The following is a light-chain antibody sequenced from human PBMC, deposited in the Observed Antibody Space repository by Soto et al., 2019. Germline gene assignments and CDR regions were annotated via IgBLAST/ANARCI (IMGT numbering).Light chain of an antibody. CDR3: QKYNSAPWT. CDR1: QGIAKS. V-gene: IGKV1-27*01. Sequence: IQMTQSPSSLSASVGDRVTITCRASQGIAKSLALYQQKPGKAPKLLIYSASTLQSGVPSRFSGSGSGTDLTLTISSLQPEDVATYYCQKYNSAPWTFGQGTKVEIK. CDR2: SAS. J-gene: IGKJ1*01.